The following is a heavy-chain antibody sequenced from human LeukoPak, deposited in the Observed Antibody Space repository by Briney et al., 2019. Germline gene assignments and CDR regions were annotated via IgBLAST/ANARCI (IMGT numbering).Heavy chain of an antibody. Sequence: ASVKVSCKASGYTFTSYYMHWVRQAPGQGLEWMGIINPSGGSTSYAQKFQGRVTMTRDTSTSTVYMELSSLSSEDPAVYYCARSYDSSGYYGGYWFDYWGQGTLVTVSS. CDR3: ARSYDSSGYYGGYWFDY. V-gene: IGHV1-46*01. J-gene: IGHJ4*02. CDR2: INPSGGST. D-gene: IGHD3-22*01. CDR1: GYTFTSYY.